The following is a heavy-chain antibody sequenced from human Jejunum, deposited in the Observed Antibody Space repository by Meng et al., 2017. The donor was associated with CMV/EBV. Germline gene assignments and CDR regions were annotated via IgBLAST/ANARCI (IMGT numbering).Heavy chain of an antibody. J-gene: IGHJ4*02. Sequence: QVHLQGSGPGLVRPSVTLPRTWSVSGDSINNHFWSWIRQPAGKKLEWIGRISSSGNTNYTPSFKSRVIMSLETSNNQFFLKLTSVTAADTAIYYCAEMYSSSFYTWHYFANWGQGALVTVSS. V-gene: IGHV4-4*07. CDR2: ISSSGNT. CDR3: AEMYSSSFYTWHYFAN. CDR1: GDSINNHF. D-gene: IGHD6-13*01.